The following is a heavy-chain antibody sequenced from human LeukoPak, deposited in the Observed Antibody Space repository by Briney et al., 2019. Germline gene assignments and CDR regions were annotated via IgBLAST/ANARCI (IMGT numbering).Heavy chain of an antibody. V-gene: IGHV3-23*01. CDR3: AREGGYCSGGSCYIWGAFDI. CDR1: GFIFSTHA. Sequence: GGSLRLSCVASGFIFSTHAMSWVRQAPGKGLEWVSAISGSGGSTYYADSVKGRFTISRDNSKNTLYLQMNSLRAEDTAVYYCAREGGYCSGGSCYIWGAFDIWGQGTMVTVSS. J-gene: IGHJ3*02. D-gene: IGHD2-15*01. CDR2: ISGSGGST.